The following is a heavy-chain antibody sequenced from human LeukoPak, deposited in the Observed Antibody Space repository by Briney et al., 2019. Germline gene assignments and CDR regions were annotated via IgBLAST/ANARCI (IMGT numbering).Heavy chain of an antibody. CDR3: ARGRSWNYAFFDY. Sequence: SETXXLTCAXXGGSFSGYXWRWIRQPPGKGLEWIGDINHSPSTNYNPSLKLPVTISLDTSKNQFSLKLSSVTAADTAVYYCARGRSWNYAFFDYWGQGTLVTVSS. CDR2: INHSPST. J-gene: IGHJ4*02. CDR1: GGSFSGYX. V-gene: IGHV4-34*01. D-gene: IGHD1-7*01.